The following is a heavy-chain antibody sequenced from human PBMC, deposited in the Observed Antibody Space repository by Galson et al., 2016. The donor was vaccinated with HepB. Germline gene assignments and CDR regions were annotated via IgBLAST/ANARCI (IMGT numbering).Heavy chain of an antibody. V-gene: IGHV4-30-4*01. CDR3: ARGAYNGPFDF. J-gene: IGHJ4*02. CDR1: GASISSDDYY. Sequence: TLSLTCTVSGASISSDDYYWSWIRQTPGKGPEWIGYIFYRGSTYYNPSLKSRVTISIDTSENLFSLKLTSVTAADTAVYYCARGAYNGPFDFWGQGSLVTVSS. D-gene: IGHD1-14*01. CDR2: IFYRGST.